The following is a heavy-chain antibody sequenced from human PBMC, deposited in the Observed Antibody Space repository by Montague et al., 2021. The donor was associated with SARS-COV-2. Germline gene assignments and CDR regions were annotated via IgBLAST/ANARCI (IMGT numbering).Heavy chain of an antibody. J-gene: IGHJ5*02. Sequence: SETLSLTCTVSGDSITTYYWSWIRQPPGKGLEWIGYIYYTAGAKYNPSLRSQATISLDTSKNQFSLNLSSVTAADTAVYFCARYLVRGGFDPWGQGTLVTVSS. CDR1: GDSITTYY. V-gene: IGHV4-59*01. CDR2: IYYTAGA. CDR3: ARYLVRGGFDP. D-gene: IGHD3-10*01.